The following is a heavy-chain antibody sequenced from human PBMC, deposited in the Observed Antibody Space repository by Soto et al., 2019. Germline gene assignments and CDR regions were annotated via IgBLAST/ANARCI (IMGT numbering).Heavy chain of an antibody. Sequence: LRLSCAASGFTFSNAWINWVRQAPGKGLEWVGRIKSKTDGGTTDYAEPVKGRFAISRDDSNNMVYLQMNSLKIEDTAVYYCTSDSYSTIIIVRFDYWGHGTLVTVSS. D-gene: IGHD3-22*01. V-gene: IGHV3-15*07. J-gene: IGHJ4*01. CDR3: TSDSYSTIIIVRFDY. CDR2: IKSKTDGGTT. CDR1: GFTFSNAW.